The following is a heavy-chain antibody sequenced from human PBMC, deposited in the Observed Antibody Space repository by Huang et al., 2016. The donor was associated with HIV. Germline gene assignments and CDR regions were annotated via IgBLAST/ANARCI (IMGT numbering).Heavy chain of an antibody. J-gene: IGHJ6*03. CDR2: ISYDGRNK. CDR3: ARDLWLRDLYYYYYMDV. CDR1: RFTFRNYA. D-gene: IGHD5-12*01. V-gene: IGHV3-30*04. Sequence: QVQLVESGGGVVQHGRSLRLSCAASRFTFRNYAMHWVRQAPGKGMEWVAVISYDGRNKYYAEAGKGRFTISRDNSKNTLYLQMNSLRAEDTAVYYCARDLWLRDLYYYYYMDVWGKGTTVTVSS.